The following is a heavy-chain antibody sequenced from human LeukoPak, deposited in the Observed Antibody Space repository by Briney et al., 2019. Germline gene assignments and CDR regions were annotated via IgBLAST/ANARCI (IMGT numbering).Heavy chain of an antibody. V-gene: IGHV1-8*01. J-gene: IGHJ4*02. Sequence: AAVKVSCKASGYTFTSYDIHWVRQATGQGLAWVGWMNPNSRNTGYAQKFQGRVTMTRNTSIRTAYLELSSLRSEDTAVYYCARGYVDTAMVDLFDYWGQRTLVTVSS. CDR3: ARGYVDTAMVDLFDY. CDR2: MNPNSRNT. CDR1: GYTFTSYD. D-gene: IGHD5-18*01.